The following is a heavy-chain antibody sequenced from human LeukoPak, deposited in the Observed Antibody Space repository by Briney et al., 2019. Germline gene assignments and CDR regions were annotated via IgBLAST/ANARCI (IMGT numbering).Heavy chain of an antibody. CDR1: GGTFSGYY. Sequence: SETLSLTCAVYGGTFSGYYWGWIRQPLGKGLEWIGSIYYSGSTYYNPSLKSRVAISLDRSKNQFSLKLNSVTAADTAVYYCARTETGVGATDYWGQGTLVTVSS. CDR3: ARTETGVGATDY. J-gene: IGHJ4*02. D-gene: IGHD1-26*01. V-gene: IGHV4-38-2*01. CDR2: IYYSGST.